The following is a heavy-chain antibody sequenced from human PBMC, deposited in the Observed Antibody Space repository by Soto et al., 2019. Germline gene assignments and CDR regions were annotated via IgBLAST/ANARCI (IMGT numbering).Heavy chain of an antibody. Sequence: EVQLVESGGGLVQPGFTVSSNYMSWVRQAPGKGLEWVSVIYSGGGTYYADSVKGRFTISRHNSKNTLYLQMNSLRPEDTAVYYCAGASYGSGSGVAWSQGTLVTVSS. CDR2: IYSGGGT. CDR3: AGASYGSGSGVA. V-gene: IGHV3-53*04. J-gene: IGHJ5*02. CDR1: FTVSSNY. D-gene: IGHD3-10*01.